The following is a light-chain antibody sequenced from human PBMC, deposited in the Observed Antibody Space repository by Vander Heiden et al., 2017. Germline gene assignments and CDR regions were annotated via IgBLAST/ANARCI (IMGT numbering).Light chain of an antibody. Sequence: SSVLTQPPSVSVAPGKPARITSGGNNIGSKSVHWYQQKPGQAPVLVVYDDSDRPSGNRERFSGSNSGNTATLTISRVEAGDEADYYCQVWDSSSDHRVFGGGTKLTVL. J-gene: IGLJ3*02. CDR1: NIGSKS. CDR3: QVWDSSSDHRV. CDR2: DDS. V-gene: IGLV3-21*03.